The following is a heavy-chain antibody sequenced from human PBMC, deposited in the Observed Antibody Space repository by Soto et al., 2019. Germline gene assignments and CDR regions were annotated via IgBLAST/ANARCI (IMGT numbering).Heavy chain of an antibody. J-gene: IGHJ6*02. CDR3: ARAGGYSYYYYYYGMDV. CDR2: ISYDGSNK. CDR1: GFTFSSYA. V-gene: IGHV3-30-3*01. D-gene: IGHD5-18*01. Sequence: GRSLRLSCAASGFTFSSYAMHWVRQAPGKGLEWVAVISYDGSNKYYADSVKGRFTISRDNSKNTLYLQMNSLRAEDTAVYYCARAGGYSYYYYYYGMDVWGQGTAGTVS.